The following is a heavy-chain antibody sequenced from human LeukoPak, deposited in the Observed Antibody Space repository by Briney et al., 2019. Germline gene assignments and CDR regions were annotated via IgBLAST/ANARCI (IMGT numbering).Heavy chain of an antibody. J-gene: IGHJ3*02. CDR2: FSSDGSTI. Sequence: GGSLRLSCTASGFTFSSYSMNWVRQAPGKGLEWVSCFSSDGSTIYYADSVKGRFTISRDNAKNSLYLQMNSLRAEDTAVYYCARSGGGRPLNIWGQGTMVTVSS. CDR3: ARSGGGRPLNI. V-gene: IGHV3-48*01. CDR1: GFTFSSYS. D-gene: IGHD2-15*01.